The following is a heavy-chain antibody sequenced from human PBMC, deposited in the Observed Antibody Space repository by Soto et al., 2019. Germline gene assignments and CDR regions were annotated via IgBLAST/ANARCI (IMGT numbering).Heavy chain of an antibody. V-gene: IGHV3-53*01. CDR1: GFTVSSNY. CDR3: ARHITMDPLLVY. CDR2: IYSGGST. J-gene: IGHJ4*02. D-gene: IGHD3-10*01. Sequence: EVQLVESGGGLIQPGGSLRLSCAVSGFTVSSNYMSWVRQAPGKGLEWVSVIYSGGSTYYADSVKGRFTISRDNSKSTLYLHMNRLRAEDTAVYYCARHITMDPLLVYWGQGTLVTVSS.